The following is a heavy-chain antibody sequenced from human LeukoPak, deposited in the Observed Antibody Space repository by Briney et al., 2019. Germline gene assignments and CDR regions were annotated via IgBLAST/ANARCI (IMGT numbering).Heavy chain of an antibody. CDR2: ISGSGGST. V-gene: IGHV3-23*01. D-gene: IGHD2-15*01. Sequence: PGGSLRLSCAASGFTFSSYGMSWVRQAPGKGLGWVSAISGSGGSTYYADSVKGRFTISRDNSKNTLYLQMNSLRAEDTAIYFCAKDRRLAATTLEHWGQGTLVTVSS. CDR1: GFTFSSYG. CDR3: AKDRRLAATTLEH. J-gene: IGHJ1*01.